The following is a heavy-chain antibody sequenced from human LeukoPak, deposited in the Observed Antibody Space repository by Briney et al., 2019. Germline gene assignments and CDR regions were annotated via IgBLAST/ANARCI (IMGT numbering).Heavy chain of an antibody. Sequence: PGGSLRLSCEASGFTFSSYEINWVRQAPGEGLEWVSYISSSGYTIYYADSVKGRFTISRDNAKNSLYLQMNSLRAEDTAVYYCARNPGCSGGTCYFRGAFDIWGQGTMVTVSS. CDR2: ISSSGYTI. D-gene: IGHD2-15*01. CDR3: ARNPGCSGGTCYFRGAFDI. J-gene: IGHJ3*02. CDR1: GFTFSSYE. V-gene: IGHV3-48*03.